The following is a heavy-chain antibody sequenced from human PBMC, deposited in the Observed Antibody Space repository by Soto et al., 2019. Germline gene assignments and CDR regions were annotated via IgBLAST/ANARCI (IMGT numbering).Heavy chain of an antibody. V-gene: IGHV3-23*04. D-gene: IGHD2-2*01. Sequence: EVQLVESGGGLVQPGGSLRLSCEASGFSFSSYAMIWVRRPPGKGLEWVSTIVTSAGTKFYADSVKGRFSISRDNSKNIVYLQMNSLGVEDTAMYYCVKDLCSTSCYRAFHIWGQGTTVTFSS. CDR1: GFSFSSYA. J-gene: IGHJ3*02. CDR3: VKDLCSTSCYRAFHI. CDR2: IVTSAGTK.